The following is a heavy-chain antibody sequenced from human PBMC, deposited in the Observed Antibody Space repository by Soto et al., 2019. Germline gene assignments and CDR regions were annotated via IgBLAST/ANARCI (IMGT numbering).Heavy chain of an antibody. CDR2: IRTISSAI. J-gene: IGHJ4*02. CDR3: ARETPSFDS. CDR1: GFTFSDYP. Sequence: QLVESGGGLVQPGGSLRLSCAASGFTFSDYPMNWVRQAPGKGLEWVSSIRTISSAIYFADSVRGRFTISRDNARNSLYLQITSLRDEDTAVYYCARETPSFDSWGQGTLVTVFS. V-gene: IGHV3-48*02. D-gene: IGHD2-15*01.